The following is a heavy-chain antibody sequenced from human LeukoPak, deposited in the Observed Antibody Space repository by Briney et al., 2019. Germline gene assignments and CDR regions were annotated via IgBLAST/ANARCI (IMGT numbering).Heavy chain of an antibody. CDR1: GFTFSSYA. V-gene: IGHV3-23*01. D-gene: IGHD2-15*01. J-gene: IGHJ4*02. CDR3: AKGLGDSCYSASDY. CDR2: ISGSGGSI. Sequence: GGSRRLSCAASGFTFSSYAMSWVRQAPGKGLEWVSVISGSGGSIYYADSVKGRFTISRDNSKNTLYLQMNSLRAGDTAVYYCAKGLGDSCYSASDYWGQGTLVTVSS.